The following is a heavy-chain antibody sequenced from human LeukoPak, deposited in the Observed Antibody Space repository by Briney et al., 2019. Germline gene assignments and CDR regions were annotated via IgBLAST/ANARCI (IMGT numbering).Heavy chain of an antibody. CDR2: IISKAYGGTT. D-gene: IGHD6-19*01. J-gene: IGHJ4*02. CDR1: EFTFVDYA. Sequence: GRSLRLSCTASEFTFVDYAMSWVRQAPGKGLEWVGFIISKAYGGTTEYAASVKGRFTISRDDSKSIAYLQMKSLKTEDTAVYYCTRVYSSGWYRIIDYWGQGTLVAVSS. CDR3: TRVYSSGWYRIIDY. V-gene: IGHV3-49*04.